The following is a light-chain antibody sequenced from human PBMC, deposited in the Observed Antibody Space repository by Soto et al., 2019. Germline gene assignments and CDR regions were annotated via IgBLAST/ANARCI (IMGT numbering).Light chain of an antibody. V-gene: IGKV3-20*01. CDR3: QQYCSSTMYT. CDR2: GAS. J-gene: IGKJ2*01. CDR1: QSVSSSY. Sequence: EIVLTQSPGTLSLSPGERATLSCRASQSVSSSYLAWYQQKPGQAPRLLIYGASGRATGIPDRFSGSGSGKDFTLTISRLEPEDLAVYYCQQYCSSTMYTFGQGTKLELK.